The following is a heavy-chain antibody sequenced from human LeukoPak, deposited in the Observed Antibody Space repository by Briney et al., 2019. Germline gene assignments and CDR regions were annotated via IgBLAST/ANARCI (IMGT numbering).Heavy chain of an antibody. CDR1: GGSFSGYY. D-gene: IGHD3-3*01. J-gene: IGHJ4*02. CDR3: ARVGDFWSGYYTLDY. CDR2: INHSGST. V-gene: IGHV4-34*01. Sequence: PSETLSLTCAVYGGSFSGYYWSWIRQPPGKGLEWIGEINHSGSTNYNPSLKSRVTISVDTSKNQFSLKLSSVTAADTAVYYCARVGDFWSGYYTLDYWGQGTLVTVSS.